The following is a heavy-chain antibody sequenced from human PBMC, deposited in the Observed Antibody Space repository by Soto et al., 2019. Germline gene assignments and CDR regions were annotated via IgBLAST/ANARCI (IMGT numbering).Heavy chain of an antibody. V-gene: IGHV3-53*02. CDR3: ARAKRDVITMIEGPEKTQYYFDY. D-gene: IGHD3-22*01. Sequence: EVQLVETGGGLIQPGGSLRLSCAASGFTVSSNYMSWVRQAPGKGLEWVSVIYSGGSTYYADSVKGRFTISRDNSKNTLYLQMNSLRAEDTAVYYCARAKRDVITMIEGPEKTQYYFDYWGQGTLVTVSS. CDR2: IYSGGST. CDR1: GFTVSSNY. J-gene: IGHJ4*02.